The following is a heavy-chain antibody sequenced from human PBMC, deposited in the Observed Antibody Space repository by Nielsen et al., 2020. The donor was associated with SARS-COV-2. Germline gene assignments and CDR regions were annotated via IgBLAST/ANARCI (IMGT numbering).Heavy chain of an antibody. V-gene: IGHV4-59*08. CDR2: IFYSGTT. J-gene: IGHJ5*02. CDR3: AVYSQYTSSLNWFDP. D-gene: IGHD6-13*01. CDR1: GDSVSEYY. Sequence: SETLFPTCSVSGDSVSEYYWSWLRQAPGKEPEWIGYIFYSGTTDYNPSPRNRVSISMDTSKNQLSLRLRSVTAADTAIYYCAVYSQYTSSLNWFDPWGHGVLVTVSS.